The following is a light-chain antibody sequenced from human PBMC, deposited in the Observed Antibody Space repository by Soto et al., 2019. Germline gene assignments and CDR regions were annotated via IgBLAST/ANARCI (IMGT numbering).Light chain of an antibody. J-gene: IGLJ1*01. CDR3: AAWDNSLTGYV. V-gene: IGLV1-47*01. CDR2: RNS. Sequence: QSALTQPPSASGTPGQRVTISCSGSSSNIESNYVYWYQQVPGTAPKLLIYRNSQRPSGVPDRFSDSTSGTSASLAISGLRSEDEADYYCAAWDNSLTGYVFGTGTRSPS. CDR1: SSNIESNY.